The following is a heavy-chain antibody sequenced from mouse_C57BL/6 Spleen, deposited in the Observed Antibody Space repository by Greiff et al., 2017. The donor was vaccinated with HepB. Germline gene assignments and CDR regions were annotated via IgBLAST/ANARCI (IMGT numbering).Heavy chain of an antibody. Sequence: VQLQQSGAELVKPGASVKISCKASGYAFSSYWMNWVKQRPGEGLEWIGQIYPGDGDTNYNGKFKGKATLTADKSSSTAYMQLSSLTSEDSAVYFCARSPSYGSSYGYFDYWGQGTTLTVSS. CDR3: ARSPSYGSSYGYFDY. CDR1: GYAFSSYW. V-gene: IGHV1-80*01. J-gene: IGHJ2*01. D-gene: IGHD1-1*01. CDR2: IYPGDGDT.